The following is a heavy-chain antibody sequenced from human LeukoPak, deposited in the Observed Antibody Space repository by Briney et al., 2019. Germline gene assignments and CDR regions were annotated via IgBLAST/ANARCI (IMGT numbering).Heavy chain of an antibody. D-gene: IGHD6-19*01. Sequence: GGSLRLSCAASGFTFSSYSMNWVRQAPGKGLEWVSSISSSSSYIYYADSVKGRFTISRDNAKNSLYLQMNSLRAEDTAVYYCARDHLIAVAGTSDYFDYWGQGTLVTVSS. J-gene: IGHJ4*02. CDR2: ISSSSSYI. CDR3: ARDHLIAVAGTSDYFDY. V-gene: IGHV3-21*04. CDR1: GFTFSSYS.